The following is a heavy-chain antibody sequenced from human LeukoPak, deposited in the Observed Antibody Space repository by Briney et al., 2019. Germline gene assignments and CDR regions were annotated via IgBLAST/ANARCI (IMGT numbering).Heavy chain of an antibody. CDR2: IYYSGST. CDR3: ARLDTAMVKKGTDY. D-gene: IGHD5-18*01. Sequence: SETLSLTCTVSGGSISSSSYYWGWIRQPPGKGLEWIGSIYYSGSTYYNPSLKSRVTISVDTSKNQFSLKLSSVTAADTAVYYCARLDTAMVKKGTDYWGQGTLVTVSS. V-gene: IGHV4-39*01. CDR1: GGSISSSSYY. J-gene: IGHJ4*02.